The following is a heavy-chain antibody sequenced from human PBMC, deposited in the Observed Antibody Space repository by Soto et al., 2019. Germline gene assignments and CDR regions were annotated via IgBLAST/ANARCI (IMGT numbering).Heavy chain of an antibody. CDR2: IYHSGSA. CDR1: VGSIRSGGYY. Sequence: SETLSLTCTVSVGSIRSGGYYWSWVRRRPGKGLEWLGHIYHSGSASFNPSLKTRVTISVDTSKNQFSLNLTSVTAADTALYYCARQYSGYRKIYYLDYWGQGAQVTVS. D-gene: IGHD5-12*01. V-gene: IGHV4-31*03. CDR3: ARQYSGYRKIYYLDY. J-gene: IGHJ4*02.